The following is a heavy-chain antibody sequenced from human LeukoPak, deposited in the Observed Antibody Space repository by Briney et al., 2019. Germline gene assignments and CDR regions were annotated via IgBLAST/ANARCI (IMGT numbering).Heavy chain of an antibody. CDR3: AKDLVAGTTA. J-gene: IGHJ5*02. CDR1: GFTFSSYS. V-gene: IGHV3-21*04. Sequence: PGGSLRLSCAASGFTFSSYSMNWVRQAPGKELEWVSSISSSSSYIYYADSVKGRFTISRDNAKNSLYLQMNGLRAEDTAVYYCAKDLVAGTTAWGQGTLVTVSS. CDR2: ISSSSSYI. D-gene: IGHD1-1*01.